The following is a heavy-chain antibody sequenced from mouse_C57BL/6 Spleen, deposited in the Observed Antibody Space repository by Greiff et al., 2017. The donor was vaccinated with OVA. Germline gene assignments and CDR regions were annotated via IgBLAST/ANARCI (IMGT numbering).Heavy chain of an antibody. CDR3: TREGVSFSQESYGFDY. Sequence: QVQLKQSGAELVRPGASVTLSCKASGYTFTDYEMHWVKQTPVHGLEWIGAIDPETGGTAYNQKFKGKAILTADKSSRTAYMELRSLTSEDSAVYYCTREGVSFSQESYGFDYWGHGATLTVSS. V-gene: IGHV1-15*01. J-gene: IGHJ2*01. CDR1: GYTFTDYE. CDR2: IDPETGGT. D-gene: IGHD1-1*02.